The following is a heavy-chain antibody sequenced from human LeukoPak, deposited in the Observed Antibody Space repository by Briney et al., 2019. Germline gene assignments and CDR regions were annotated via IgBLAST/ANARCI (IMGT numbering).Heavy chain of an antibody. V-gene: IGHV1-2*02. CDR2: INPNSGGT. D-gene: IGHD7-27*01. Sequence: ASVKVSCTASGYTFTGYYMHWVRQAPGQGLEWMGWINPNSGGTNYAQNFQGKVTMTRDTSISTAYMELSRLTSDDTAVYYCARTRLTGDPYEAFDIWGQGSMVTVSS. CDR1: GYTFTGYY. CDR3: ARTRLTGDPYEAFDI. J-gene: IGHJ3*02.